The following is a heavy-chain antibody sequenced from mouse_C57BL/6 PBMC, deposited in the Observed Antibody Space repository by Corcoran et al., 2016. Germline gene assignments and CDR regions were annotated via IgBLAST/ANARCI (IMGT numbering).Heavy chain of an antibody. CDR3: ARLSPVFAY. CDR2: IYPGGGYT. J-gene: IGHJ3*01. Sequence: QVQLQQSGAELVRPGTSVKMSCKASGYTFTNYWIGWAKQRPGHGLEWIGDIYPGGGYTNYNEKFKGKATLTAEKSSSTAYMQLSSLTSEDSAVYFCARLSPVFAYWGQGTLVTVSA. CDR1: GYTFTNYW. V-gene: IGHV1-63*01.